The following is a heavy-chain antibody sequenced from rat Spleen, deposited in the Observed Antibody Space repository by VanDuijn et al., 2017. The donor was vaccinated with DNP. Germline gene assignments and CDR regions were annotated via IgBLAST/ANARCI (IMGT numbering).Heavy chain of an antibody. CDR1: GFTFSNHD. CDR3: AKHPFGNGSPHLDY. J-gene: IGHJ2*01. CDR2: IRSGGRGT. V-gene: IGHV5S13*01. Sequence: EVQLVESGGGLVQPGRSMKLSCAASGFTFSNHDMAWVRQSPTKGLEWVASIRSGGRGTFYRYSVQGRFTISRDNTKNIQYLQMDSLRSEDTATYFCAKHPFGNGSPHLDYWGQGVMVTVSS. D-gene: IGHD3-3*01.